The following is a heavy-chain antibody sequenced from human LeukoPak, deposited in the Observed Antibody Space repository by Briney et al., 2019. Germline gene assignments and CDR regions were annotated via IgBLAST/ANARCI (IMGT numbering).Heavy chain of an antibody. V-gene: IGHV3-30-3*01. Sequence: GGSLRLSCAASGFTFSSYAMHWVRQAPGKGLEWVAVISYDGSNEYYADSVKGRFTISRDKSKNTLYLQMNSLRAEDTAVYYCAREYCSSTSCWGAFDIWGQGTMVTVSS. D-gene: IGHD2-2*01. J-gene: IGHJ3*02. CDR1: GFTFSSYA. CDR3: AREYCSSTSCWGAFDI. CDR2: ISYDGSNE.